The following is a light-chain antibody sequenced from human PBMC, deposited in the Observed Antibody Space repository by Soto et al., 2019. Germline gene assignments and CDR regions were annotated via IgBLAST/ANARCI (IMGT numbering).Light chain of an antibody. V-gene: IGLV1-47*01. CDR2: HNY. Sequence: QPVLTQPPSASGTPGQRVTISCSGSSSNIVSDFVYWYQQLPGTAPKLLIYHNYQRPSGVPDRFSGSMSGTSGSLAISDLRSEDDADYYCSAWDDSLSAYVFGTGTKLTVL. J-gene: IGLJ1*01. CDR3: SAWDDSLSAYV. CDR1: SSNIVSDF.